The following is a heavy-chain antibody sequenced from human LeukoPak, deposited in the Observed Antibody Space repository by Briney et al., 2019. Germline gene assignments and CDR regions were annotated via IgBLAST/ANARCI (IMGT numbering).Heavy chain of an antibody. CDR2: IYHSGST. D-gene: IGHD4-23*01. CDR1: GGSISSGGYY. V-gene: IGHV4-30-2*01. CDR3: ARFRHYGGNSGWFDP. Sequence: MPSQTLSLTCTASGGSISSGGYYWSWIRQPPGKGLEWIGYIYHSGSTYYNPSLKSRVTISVDRSKNQFSLKLSSVTAADTAVYYCARFRHYGGNSGWFDPWGQGTLVTVSS. J-gene: IGHJ5*02.